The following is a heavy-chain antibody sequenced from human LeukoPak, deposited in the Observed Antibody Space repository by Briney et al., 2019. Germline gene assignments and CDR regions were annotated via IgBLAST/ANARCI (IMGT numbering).Heavy chain of an antibody. CDR3: AKGGSNTYYYDSSGYFQH. Sequence: GGSLRLSCAASGFTFSDYYMSWIRQAPGKGLEWVSYISSSGSTIYYADSVKGRFTISRDNAKNSLYLQMNSLRAEDTAVYYCAKGGSNTYYYDSSGYFQHWGQGTLVTVSS. V-gene: IGHV3-11*01. D-gene: IGHD3-22*01. CDR2: ISSSGSTI. J-gene: IGHJ1*01. CDR1: GFTFSDYY.